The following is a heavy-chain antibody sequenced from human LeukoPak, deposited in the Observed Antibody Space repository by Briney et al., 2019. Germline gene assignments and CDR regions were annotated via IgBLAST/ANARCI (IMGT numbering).Heavy chain of an antibody. D-gene: IGHD4-17*01. V-gene: IGHV1-18*01. CDR2: ISAYNGNT. J-gene: IGHJ4*02. Sequence: GASLQISCKGSGYTFTSYGISWVRPAPGQGLEWMGWISAYNGNTNYAQKLQGRVTMTTDTSTSTAYMELRSLRSDDTAVYYCARVDDDYGDRLLHWGQGTLVTVSS. CDR3: ARVDDDYGDRLLH. CDR1: GYTFTSYG.